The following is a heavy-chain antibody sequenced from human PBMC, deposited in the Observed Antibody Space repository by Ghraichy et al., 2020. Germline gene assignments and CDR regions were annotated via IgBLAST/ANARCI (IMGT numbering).Heavy chain of an antibody. J-gene: IGHJ4*02. Sequence: ASVKVSCKASGYTFTSYGISWVRQAPGQGLEWMGWISAYNGNTNYAQKLQGRVTMTTDTSTSTAYMELRSLRSDDTAVYYCARDTANSVLLWFGESLPFDYWGQGTLVTVSS. CDR3: ARDTANSVLLWFGESLPFDY. CDR2: ISAYNGNT. D-gene: IGHD3-10*01. CDR1: GYTFTSYG. V-gene: IGHV1-18*04.